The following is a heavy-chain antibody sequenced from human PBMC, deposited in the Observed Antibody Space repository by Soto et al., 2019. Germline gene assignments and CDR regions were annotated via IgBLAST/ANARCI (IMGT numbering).Heavy chain of an antibody. CDR3: VRLVLASRADYYYFRDV. CDR2: IYPGDSDT. J-gene: IGHJ6*03. Sequence: LGESLKISCKGSGYSFTSYWIGWVRQMPGKGLEWMGIIYPGDSDTRYSPSFQGQVTISADKSISTAYLQWSSLKASDTAMYFCVRLVLASRADYYYFRDVWGKGPTVTVS. D-gene: IGHD2-2*01. CDR1: GYSFTSYW. V-gene: IGHV5-51*01.